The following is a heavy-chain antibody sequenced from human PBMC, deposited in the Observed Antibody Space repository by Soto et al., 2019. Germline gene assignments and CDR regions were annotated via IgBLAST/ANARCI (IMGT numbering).Heavy chain of an antibody. Sequence: SGPTLVNPTQTLTLTCTFSGFSLRTTGMRVSWIRQPPGKALEWLARIDWDEDKFYSTSLKTRLTISKDTSENQVVLTMTNMDPVDTATYYCARTAGYYRGRHFDFWGQGTLVTVSS. CDR1: GFSLRTTGMR. J-gene: IGHJ4*02. CDR3: ARTAGYYRGRHFDF. D-gene: IGHD3-10*01. V-gene: IGHV2-70*04. CDR2: IDWDEDK.